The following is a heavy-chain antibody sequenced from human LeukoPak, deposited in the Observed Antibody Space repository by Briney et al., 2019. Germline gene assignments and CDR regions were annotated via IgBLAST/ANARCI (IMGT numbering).Heavy chain of an antibody. D-gene: IGHD2-21*02. CDR1: GGSISGYY. CDR2: IYYDGIS. CDR3: ARETRFPVTAAQFLDY. V-gene: IGHV4-59*01. Sequence: SETLSLTCIVSGGSISGYYWSWIRQPPGKGLEWIAYIYYDGISNYNPSLKSRVIISVDSSKNQFSLKLSSVTAADTAVYYCARETRFPVTAAQFLDYWGQGTLVTVSS. J-gene: IGHJ4*02.